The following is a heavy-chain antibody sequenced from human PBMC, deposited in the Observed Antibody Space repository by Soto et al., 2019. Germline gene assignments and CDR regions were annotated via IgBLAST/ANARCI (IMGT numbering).Heavy chain of an antibody. Sequence: EVQLVESGGGLVKPGGSLRLSCAAPGSTFSSYRLTWFPQAQGKGLEWVSSISSSSSYIYYADSVKGRFTISRDNAKNSLYLQMNSLRAEDTAVYYCARVGDFWSGQPRATLNWGQGTLVTVSS. V-gene: IGHV3-21*01. D-gene: IGHD3-3*01. CDR1: GSTFSSYR. J-gene: IGHJ4*02. CDR3: ARVGDFWSGQPRATLN. CDR2: ISSSSSYI.